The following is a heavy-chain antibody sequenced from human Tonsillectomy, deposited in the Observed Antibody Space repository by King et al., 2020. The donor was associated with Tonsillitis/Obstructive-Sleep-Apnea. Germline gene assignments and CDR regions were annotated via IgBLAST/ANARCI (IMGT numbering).Heavy chain of an antibody. CDR3: ARAKRGTTRYFDL. CDR2: IYHSVST. CDR1: GGSISSSNW. D-gene: IGHD1-7*01. V-gene: IGHV4-4*02. Sequence: VQLQESGPGLVKPSGTLSLTCAGSGGSISSSNWWSWVRQPPGTGLEWIGVIYHSVSTNYNPSLQSRVTISVDKSTNKLSLTLGSVTAADTAVYYCARAKRGTTRYFDLWGRGTLVTVSS. J-gene: IGHJ2*01.